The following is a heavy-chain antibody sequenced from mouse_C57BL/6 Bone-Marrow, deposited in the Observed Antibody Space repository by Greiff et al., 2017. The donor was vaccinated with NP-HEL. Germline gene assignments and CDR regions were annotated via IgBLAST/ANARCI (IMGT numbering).Heavy chain of an antibody. J-gene: IGHJ1*03. CDR1: GYAFTNYL. V-gene: IGHV1-54*01. CDR2: INPGSGGT. Sequence: VQLQQSGAELVRPGTSVKVSCKASGYAFTNYLIEWVKQRPGQGLEWIGVINPGSGGTNYNEKFKGKATLTADKSSSTAYMQLSSLTSEDSAVYFCARVGCDYWYFDVWGTGTTVTVSS. CDR3: ARVGCDYWYFDV.